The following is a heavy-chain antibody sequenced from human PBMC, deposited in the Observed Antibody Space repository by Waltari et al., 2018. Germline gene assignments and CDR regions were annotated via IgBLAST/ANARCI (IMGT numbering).Heavy chain of an antibody. V-gene: IGHV4-4*07. CDR1: GCSIISSY. CDR3: ARTSIYGDLYYFDY. J-gene: IGHJ4*02. Sequence: QVQLQESGPGLVKPSETLSLTCPVSGCSIISSYWSWILQPAGKGLEWIGRIYTSGSTNYNPSLKSRVTMSVDTSKNQFSLKLSSVTAADTAVYYCARTSIYGDLYYFDYWGQGTLVTVSS. CDR2: IYTSGST. D-gene: IGHD4-17*01.